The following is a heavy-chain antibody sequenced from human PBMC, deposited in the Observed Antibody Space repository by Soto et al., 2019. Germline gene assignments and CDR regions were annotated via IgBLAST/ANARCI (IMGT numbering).Heavy chain of an antibody. CDR1: GGSISSGGYS. D-gene: IGHD5-12*01. V-gene: IGHV4-30-2*01. CDR2: IYHSGST. J-gene: IGHJ5*02. CDR3: ARDRGSGNWFDP. Sequence: SETLSLTCAVSGGSISSGGYSWSWIRQPPGKGLELIGYIYHSGSTYYNPSLKSRVTISVDRSKNQFSLKLSSVTAADTAVYYCARDRGSGNWFDPWGQGTLVTVSS.